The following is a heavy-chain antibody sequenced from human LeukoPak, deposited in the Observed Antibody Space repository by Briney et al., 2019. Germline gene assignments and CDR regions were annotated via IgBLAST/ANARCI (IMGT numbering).Heavy chain of an antibody. Sequence: GSLRLSCAASGFTFSSYWMHWVRQAPGKGLVWVSRINSDGSSTSYADSVKGRFTISRDNAKNTLYLQMNSLRAEDTAVYYCARDPYCGGDCYSGFDYWGQGTLVTVSS. CDR2: INSDGSST. J-gene: IGHJ4*02. CDR1: GFTFSSYW. CDR3: ARDPYCGGDCYSGFDY. D-gene: IGHD2-21*02. V-gene: IGHV3-74*01.